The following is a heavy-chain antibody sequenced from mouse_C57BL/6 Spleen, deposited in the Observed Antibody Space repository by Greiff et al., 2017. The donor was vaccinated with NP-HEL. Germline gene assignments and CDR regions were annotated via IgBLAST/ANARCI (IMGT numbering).Heavy chain of an antibody. CDR3: ARRAEAGDWYFDV. Sequence: QVQLQQSGAELARPGASVKMSCKASGYTFTSYTMHWVKQRPGQGLEWIGYINPSSGYTKYNQKFKDKATLTADKSSSTTYMQLSSLTSEDSAVYYCARRAEAGDWYFDVWGTGTTVTVSS. V-gene: IGHV1-4*01. CDR2: INPSSGYT. J-gene: IGHJ1*03. CDR1: GYTFTSYT. D-gene: IGHD3-3*01.